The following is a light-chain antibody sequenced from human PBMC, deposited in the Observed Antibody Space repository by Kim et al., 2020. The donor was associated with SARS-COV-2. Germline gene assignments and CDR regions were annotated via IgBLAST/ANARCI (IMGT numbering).Light chain of an antibody. CDR3: QAYDDRLRAFV. Sequence: RLPISSTERSSNFGGGYHAHWNQQLPGTAPKLLIYGNDKRPSGVSDRFSASKSGTSASLAISGLQAEDEADYFCQAYDDRLRAFVFGTGTKVTVL. CDR2: GND. J-gene: IGLJ1*01. V-gene: IGLV1-40*01. CDR1: SSNFGGGYH.